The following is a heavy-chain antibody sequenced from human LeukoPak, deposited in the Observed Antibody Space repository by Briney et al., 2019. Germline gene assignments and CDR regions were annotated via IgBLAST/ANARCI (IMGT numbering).Heavy chain of an antibody. CDR3: AKGMPDMAYFDC. J-gene: IGHJ4*02. Sequence: GGSLRLSCAASGFSLSNCDMSWVRQAPGKGLEWVSYSSTSSGVTYYADSVKGRFTISRDNAKNSLSLQMNSLRAEDTAVYYCAKGMPDMAYFDCWGQGTLVTVSS. CDR2: SSTSSGVT. V-gene: IGHV3-48*01. D-gene: IGHD5-18*01. CDR1: GFSLSNCD.